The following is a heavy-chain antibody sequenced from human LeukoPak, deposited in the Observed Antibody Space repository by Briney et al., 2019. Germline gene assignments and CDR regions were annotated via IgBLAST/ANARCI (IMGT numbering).Heavy chain of an antibody. J-gene: IGHJ4*02. CDR3: AKDPRATYYYDSSDY. Sequence: GGSLRLPCAASGFTFSSYAMSWVRQAPGKGLEWVSAISGSGGSTYYADSVKGRFTISRDNSKNTLYLQMNSLRAEDTAVYYCAKDPRATYYYDSSDYWGQGTLVTVSS. CDR1: GFTFSSYA. V-gene: IGHV3-23*01. CDR2: ISGSGGST. D-gene: IGHD3-22*01.